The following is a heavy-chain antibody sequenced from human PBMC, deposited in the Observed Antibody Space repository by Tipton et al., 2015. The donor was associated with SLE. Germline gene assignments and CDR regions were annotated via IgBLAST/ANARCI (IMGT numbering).Heavy chain of an antibody. V-gene: IGHV1-69*13. CDR3: ARGRGIAAAEFDY. CDR1: GYTFTGYY. Sequence: QSGAEVKKPGASVKVSCKASGYTFTGYYMHWVRQAPGQGLEWMGGIIPIFGTANYAQKFQGRVTITADESTSTAYMELSSLRSEDTAVYYCARGRGIAAAEFDYWGQGTLVTVSS. D-gene: IGHD6-13*01. J-gene: IGHJ4*02. CDR2: IIPIFGTA.